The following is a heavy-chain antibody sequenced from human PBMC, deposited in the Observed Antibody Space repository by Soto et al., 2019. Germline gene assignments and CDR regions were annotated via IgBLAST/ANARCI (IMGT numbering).Heavy chain of an antibody. J-gene: IGHJ4*02. CDR3: ARDFVASGYDLAINY. CDR1: GFTFSNYA. V-gene: IGHV3-33*01. D-gene: IGHD5-12*01. CDR2: VWYDGSNK. Sequence: GGSLRLSCAVSGFTFSNYAMHWVRQAPGKGLEWVAVVWYDGSNKYYADSVKGRFNISRDNSKNTLYLQMNSLRAEDTAVYSCARDFVASGYDLAINYWGQGTLVTVSS.